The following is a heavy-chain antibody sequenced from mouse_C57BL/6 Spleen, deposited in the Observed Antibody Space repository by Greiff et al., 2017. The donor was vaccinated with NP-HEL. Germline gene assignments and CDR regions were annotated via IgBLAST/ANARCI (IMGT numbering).Heavy chain of an antibody. V-gene: IGHV1-81*01. Sequence: QVQLKESGAELARPGASVKLSCKASGYTFTSYGISWVKQRTGQGLEWIGEIYPRSGNTYYNEKFKGKATLTADKSSSTAYMELRSLTSEDSAVYFCARGGITTVVEDFDVWGTGTTVTVSS. CDR3: ARGGITTVVEDFDV. J-gene: IGHJ1*03. CDR1: GYTFTSYG. CDR2: IYPRSGNT. D-gene: IGHD1-1*01.